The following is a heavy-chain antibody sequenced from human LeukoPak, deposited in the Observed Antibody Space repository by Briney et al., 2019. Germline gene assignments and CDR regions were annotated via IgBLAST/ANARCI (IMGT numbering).Heavy chain of an antibody. J-gene: IGHJ4*02. Sequence: ASVKLSCKASGYTFTTFWMSWVRQAPGQGLEWLGWISGHNGNTKYIQNVQGRITMTTDTSASTAYMELRSLTSDDTAVYYCTREGTASTGIGPYDFWGQGTLVTVSS. V-gene: IGHV1-18*01. CDR1: GYTFTTFW. CDR2: ISGHNGNT. D-gene: IGHD6-13*01. CDR3: TREGTASTGIGPYDF.